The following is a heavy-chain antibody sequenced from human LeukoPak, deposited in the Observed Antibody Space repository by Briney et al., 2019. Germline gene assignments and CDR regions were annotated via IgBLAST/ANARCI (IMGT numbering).Heavy chain of an antibody. V-gene: IGHV5-51*01. CDR3: PRRDSTGAFNY. CDR1: GYSFTNYW. D-gene: IGHD7-27*01. J-gene: IGHJ4*02. CDR2: ICPGDSDS. Sequence: GESLKISCKGSGYSFTNYWIGWVRQMPGKGLEWMGIICPGDSDSRYSPSFQGQVTISADKSISTASLQWSRLKAADTAIYFCPRRDSTGAFNYWGQGTLVTVSS.